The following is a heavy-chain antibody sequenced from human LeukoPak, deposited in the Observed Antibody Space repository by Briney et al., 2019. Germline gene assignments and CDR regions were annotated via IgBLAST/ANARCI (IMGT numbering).Heavy chain of an antibody. CDR3: ARFVVLPAAPGGWFDP. CDR1: GFTFSSYS. Sequence: GGSLRLSCAASGFTFSSYSMNWVRQAPGKGLEWVANIKQDESEKYYVDSVKGRFTISRDNAKNSLYLQMNSLRAEDTAVYYCARFVVLPAAPGGWFDPWGQGTLVTVSS. V-gene: IGHV3-7*01. CDR2: IKQDESEK. J-gene: IGHJ5*02. D-gene: IGHD2-2*01.